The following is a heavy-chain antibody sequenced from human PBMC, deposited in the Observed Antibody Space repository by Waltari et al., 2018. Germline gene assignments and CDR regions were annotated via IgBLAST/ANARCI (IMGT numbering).Heavy chain of an antibody. CDR1: GFSFNNYA. CDR3: ASVYDSWSRNLFD. Sequence: EVQLLESGGGLVQPGGSLRLSCAASGFSFNNYAMHWVRQAPGKGLEWVSGISGSGSSTYFADSVKGRFTISRDNSKNTLYLQMNSLRVEDTAVYYCASVYDSWSRNLFDWGQGTLVTVSA. V-gene: IGHV3-23*01. CDR2: ISGSGSST. J-gene: IGHJ4*02. D-gene: IGHD3-3*01.